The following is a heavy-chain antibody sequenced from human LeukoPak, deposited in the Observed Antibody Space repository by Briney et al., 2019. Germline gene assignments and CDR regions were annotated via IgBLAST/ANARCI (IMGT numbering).Heavy chain of an antibody. CDR3: ARGPVTMVRGAPPNWFDP. CDR1: GFTFSSYE. CDR2: ISSSGSTI. Sequence: GGSLRLSCAASGFTFSSYEMNWVRQAPGKGLEWVSYISSSGSTIYYADSVKGRFTISRDNAKNSLYLQMNSLRAEGTAVYYCARGPVTMVRGAPPNWFDPWGQGTLVTVSS. D-gene: IGHD3-10*01. V-gene: IGHV3-48*03. J-gene: IGHJ5*02.